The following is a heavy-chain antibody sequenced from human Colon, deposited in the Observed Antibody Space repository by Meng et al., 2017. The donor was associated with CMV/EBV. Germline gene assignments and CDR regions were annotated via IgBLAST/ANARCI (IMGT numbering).Heavy chain of an antibody. Sequence: QVHLVQSGAEVKKPGASVKVSCKTSGYTFSDYHIHWVRKAPGQGLEWMGWINSNSGATDYAQKFQGRFTMTRDTSITTVYMELSSLRSDDTAVYYCARDPSGSRVPFDYWGQGSLVTVSS. D-gene: IGHD1-26*01. CDR1: GYTFSDYH. J-gene: IGHJ4*02. CDR3: ARDPSGSRVPFDY. V-gene: IGHV1-2*02. CDR2: INSNSGAT.